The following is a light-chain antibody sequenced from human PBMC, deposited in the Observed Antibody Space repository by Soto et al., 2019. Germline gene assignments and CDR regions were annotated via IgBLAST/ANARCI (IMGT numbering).Light chain of an antibody. V-gene: IGLV7-46*01. CDR1: TGAVTSGHY. CDR2: DTS. CDR3: LLSYSGARV. Sequence: AVVTQEPSLTVSPGGTVTLTCGSSTGAVTSGHYPYWFQQKPGQAPRTLIYDTSNKQSWTPARFSGSLLGGKAALTLSGAQPEDEADYYCLLSYSGARVFGTRTKVTDL. J-gene: IGLJ1*01.